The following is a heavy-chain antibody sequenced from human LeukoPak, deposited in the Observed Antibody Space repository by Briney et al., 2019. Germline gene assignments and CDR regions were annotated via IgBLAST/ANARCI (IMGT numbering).Heavy chain of an antibody. Sequence: SVKVSCKASRYTFSNYDINWVRQATGQGLEWMGWMSPNSGNTGYAQKFQGRVTMTEDTSTDTAYMELSSLRSEDTAVYYCATPVVTATHTFDYWGQGTLVTVSS. CDR3: ATPVVTATHTFDY. J-gene: IGHJ4*02. D-gene: IGHD2-21*02. CDR1: RYTFSNYD. CDR2: MSPNSGNT. V-gene: IGHV1-8*01.